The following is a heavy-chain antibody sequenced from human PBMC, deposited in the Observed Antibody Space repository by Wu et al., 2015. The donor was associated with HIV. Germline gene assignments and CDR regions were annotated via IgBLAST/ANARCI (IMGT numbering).Heavy chain of an antibody. V-gene: IGHV1-2*02. CDR1: GYTFIDYY. D-gene: IGHD3-10*01. J-gene: IGHJ5*02. CDR2: INPNSGGT. Sequence: QVQLVQSGAEVKKPGASVKVSCKASGYTFIDYYMHWVRQAPGQGLEWMGWINPNSGGTNYAQKFQGRVTMTRDTSISTAYMELSRLRSDDTAVYYCARDLGESYYYGSGSYYHWGQGTLVTVSS. CDR3: ARDLGESYYYGSGSYYH.